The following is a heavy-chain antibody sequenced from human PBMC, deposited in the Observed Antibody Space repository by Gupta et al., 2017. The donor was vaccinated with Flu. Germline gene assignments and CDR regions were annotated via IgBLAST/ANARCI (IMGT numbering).Heavy chain of an antibody. D-gene: IGHD2-2*01. CDR2: IYPGDSDT. V-gene: IGHV5-51*01. Sequence: TSYWIGWVRQMPGKGLEWMGIIYPGDSDTRYSPSFQGQVTISADKSISTAYLQWSSLKASDTAMYYCARLAVPPIVVVPAAITHIDYWGQGTLVTVSS. J-gene: IGHJ4*02. CDR1: TSYW. CDR3: ARLAVPPIVVVPAAITHIDY.